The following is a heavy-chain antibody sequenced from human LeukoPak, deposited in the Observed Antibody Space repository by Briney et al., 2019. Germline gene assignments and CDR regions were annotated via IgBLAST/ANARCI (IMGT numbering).Heavy chain of an antibody. V-gene: IGHV4-34*01. J-gene: IGHJ3*02. CDR1: GGSFSGYY. CDR3: ARGPRYFDWLFYMGPDAFDI. Sequence: SETLSLTCAVYGGSFSGYYWSWIRQPPGKGLEWIGEINHSGSTNYNPSLKSRVTISVDTSKNQFSLKLSSVTAADTAVYYCARGPRYFDWLFYMGPDAFDIWGQGTMVTVSS. D-gene: IGHD3-9*01. CDR2: INHSGST.